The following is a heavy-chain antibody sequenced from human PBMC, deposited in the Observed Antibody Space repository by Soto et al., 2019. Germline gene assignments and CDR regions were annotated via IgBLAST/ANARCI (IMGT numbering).Heavy chain of an antibody. J-gene: IGHJ5*02. CDR1: GYSFTVYG. CDR3: ARDPGGATGFDP. Sequence: QVPLVQSGAEVKKPGASVKVSCKTFGYSFTVYGISWVRQAPGQGLEWMGWMSTYTGDTNYAREFRGRVTMTTDISTSTASMELRSLTSDDTAVYYCARDPGGATGFDPWGQGTPVIVST. V-gene: IGHV1-18*01. D-gene: IGHD1-1*01. CDR2: MSTYTGDT.